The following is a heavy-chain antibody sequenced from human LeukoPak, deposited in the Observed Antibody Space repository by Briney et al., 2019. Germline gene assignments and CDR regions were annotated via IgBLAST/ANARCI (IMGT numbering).Heavy chain of an antibody. J-gene: IGHJ4*02. D-gene: IGHD2-2*01. Sequence: SETLSLTSTVSGGSISSNSYYWGWVRQPPGKGLEWIGSIYYSGSTYYNPSLKSRVTMSVDTSKNQFSLKLSSVTAADTAVYYCARDLADCSSTSCYPHIDYWGQGTLVTVSS. CDR3: ARDLADCSSTSCYPHIDY. CDR2: IYYSGST. CDR1: GGSISSNSYY. V-gene: IGHV4-39*07.